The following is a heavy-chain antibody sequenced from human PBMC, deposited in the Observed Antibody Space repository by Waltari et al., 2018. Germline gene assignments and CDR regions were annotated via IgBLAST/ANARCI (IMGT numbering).Heavy chain of an antibody. V-gene: IGHV4-4*02. CDR3: ARDRGRGLFLDS. Sequence: QVQLQESGPGLVKPSGTLSVTCAVSGDSISGNYWWSWVRQSPGKGLEWIGQIQGRGKNNCNPSLESRVSVSIDTATNHFSLKMTSATAADTAVYYCARDRGRGLFLDSWGRGTLVTVSP. CDR2: IQGRGKN. CDR1: GDSISGNYW. J-gene: IGHJ4*02. D-gene: IGHD2-15*01.